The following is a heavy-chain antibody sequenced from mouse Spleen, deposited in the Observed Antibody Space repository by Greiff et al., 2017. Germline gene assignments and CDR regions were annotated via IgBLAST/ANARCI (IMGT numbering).Heavy chain of an antibody. D-gene: IGHD4-1*01. CDR1: GYAFSSSW. Sequence: QVQLQQSGPELVKPGASVKISCKASGYAFSSSWMNWVKQRPGKGLEWIGRINPGDGDTNYNGKFKGKATLTADKSSSTAYMQLSSLTSEDSAVYFCARRNWDADYWGQGTTLTVSS. V-gene: IGHV1-82*01. J-gene: IGHJ2*01. CDR3: ARRNWDADY. CDR2: INPGDGDT.